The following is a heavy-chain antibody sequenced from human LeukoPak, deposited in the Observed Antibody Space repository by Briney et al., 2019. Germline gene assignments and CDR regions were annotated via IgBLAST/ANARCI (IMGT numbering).Heavy chain of an antibody. D-gene: IGHD6-19*01. J-gene: IGHJ6*02. CDR2: INTYSGNR. V-gene: IGHV1-18*01. CDR1: RYTFTRHG. CDR3: ARDRAIGWGGMIEDYYYGMDV. Sequence: ASVKVSCKASRYTFTRHGISWVRQAPGQGLEWMGWINTYSGNRQFAQKFQGRATMTIDKSTNTAVMEMRSLRSDDTATYYCARDRAIGWGGMIEDYYYGMDVWGQGTTVSVS.